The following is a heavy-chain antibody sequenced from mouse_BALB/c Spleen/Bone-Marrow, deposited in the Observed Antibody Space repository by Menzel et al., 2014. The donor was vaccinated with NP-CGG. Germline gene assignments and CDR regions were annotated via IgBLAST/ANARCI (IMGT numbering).Heavy chain of an antibody. CDR1: GFTFTDYY. J-gene: IGHJ2*01. CDR3: ARDMGGILFGP. Sequence: EVHLVESGGGLVQPGGSLRLSCATSGFTFTDYYMNWVRQPPGEALEWLAFIRNKANGYTTEYSASGKGRFTISRDNSQSILYLHMNTLRAEDSATYYCARDMGGILFGPWGQGTTLTVSS. CDR2: IRNKANGYTT. V-gene: IGHV7-3*02. D-gene: IGHD4-1*01.